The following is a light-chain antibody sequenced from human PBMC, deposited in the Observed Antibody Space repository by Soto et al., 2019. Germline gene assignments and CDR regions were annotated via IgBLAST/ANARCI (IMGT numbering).Light chain of an antibody. CDR1: QSVSSN. CDR3: QQYNNWREFT. Sequence: EIVMTQSPATLSVSPGERATLFCRASQSVSSNLAWYQQKPGQAPRLLIYGASTRATGIPARFSGSGSGTEFTLTISSLQSEDFAVYYCQQYNNWREFTFGPGTKVDIK. V-gene: IGKV3-15*01. CDR2: GAS. J-gene: IGKJ3*01.